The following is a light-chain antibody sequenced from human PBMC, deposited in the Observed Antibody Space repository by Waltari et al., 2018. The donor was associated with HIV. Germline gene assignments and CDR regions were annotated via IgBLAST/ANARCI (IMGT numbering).Light chain of an antibody. CDR1: SSDFDLHHF. CDR2: GVN. Sequence: SALTQPASVSGSPGQSVTISCTGTSSDFDLHHFLSWYQQHPGRAPQLISFGVNYRPSGSSSRFSAAKSGDTASLTISGLQSGDEADYYCTTYTATDSLLIGSGTKLTVL. V-gene: IGLV2-14*01. CDR3: TTYTATDSLL. J-gene: IGLJ2*01.